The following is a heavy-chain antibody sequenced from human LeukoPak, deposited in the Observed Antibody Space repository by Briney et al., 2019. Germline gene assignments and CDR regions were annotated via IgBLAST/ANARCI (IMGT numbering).Heavy chain of an antibody. CDR1: GGSISSGSYY. Sequence: PSQTLSLTCTVSGGSISSGSYYWSWIWQPAGKGLEWIGRIYTSGSTNYNPSLKILVTISVDTSKNQFSLKLSSVTAADTAVYYCARDEEFYYYMDVWGKGTTVTVSS. CDR2: IYTSGST. CDR3: ARDEEFYYYMDV. V-gene: IGHV4-61*02. J-gene: IGHJ6*03.